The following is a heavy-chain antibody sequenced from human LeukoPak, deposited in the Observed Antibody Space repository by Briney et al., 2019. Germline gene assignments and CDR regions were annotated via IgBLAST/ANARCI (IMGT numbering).Heavy chain of an antibody. CDR2: IYPGDSDT. CDR3: ARRYYDSSGYYPRDDAFDI. Sequence: GESLKISCKGSGYSFTSYWIGWVRQMPGKGLEWMGIIYPGDSDTRYSPSFQGQVTISADKSISTAYLQWSSLKASDTAKYYCARRYYDSSGYYPRDDAFDIWGQGTMVTVSS. D-gene: IGHD3-22*01. V-gene: IGHV5-51*01. CDR1: GYSFTSYW. J-gene: IGHJ3*02.